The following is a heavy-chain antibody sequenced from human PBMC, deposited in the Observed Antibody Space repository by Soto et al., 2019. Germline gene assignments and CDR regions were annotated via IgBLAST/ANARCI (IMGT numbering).Heavy chain of an antibody. Sequence: QVQLVESGGGVVQPGGSLRLSCAGSGFSFSNHVMHWVRQAPGKGLEWVAVISYDGGNVYYAESVKGRFTVSRDNSKNTMYIEMSSVRGDDTAVYYCARDLTVFGVLNGDSPMDVWGQGTTVTVSS. CDR1: GFSFSNHV. CDR3: ARDLTVFGVLNGDSPMDV. D-gene: IGHD3-3*01. J-gene: IGHJ6*02. CDR2: ISYDGGNV. V-gene: IGHV3-30*03.